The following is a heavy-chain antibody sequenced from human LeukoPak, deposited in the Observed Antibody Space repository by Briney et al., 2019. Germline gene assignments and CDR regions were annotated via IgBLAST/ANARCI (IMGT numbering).Heavy chain of an antibody. J-gene: IGHJ4*02. CDR3: ARGRRDGYNLGY. Sequence: GGSLRLSCAASGFTFSSYAMSWVRQAPGKGLEWVSVIYSGGTTYYADSVKGRFTISRDISKNTLSLQMNSLRAEDTAVYYCARGRRDGYNLGYWGQGTLVAVSS. D-gene: IGHD5-24*01. CDR1: GFTFSSYA. V-gene: IGHV3-53*01. CDR2: IYSGGTT.